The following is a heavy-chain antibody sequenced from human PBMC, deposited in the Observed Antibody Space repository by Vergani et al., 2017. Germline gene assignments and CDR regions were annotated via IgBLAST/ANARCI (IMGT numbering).Heavy chain of an antibody. CDR3: ARGDYGILTGYRY. CDR1: GYTFSNYY. J-gene: IGHJ4*02. D-gene: IGHD3-9*01. Sequence: QVQVVQSGAAVKKSGASVKVSCKTSGYTFSNYYMHWVRQAPGQGLEWKGIINPSGGHTNYAQKFQGRVTMTRDTSTSTVYMDLSSLRSEDTAIYYCARGDYGILTGYRYLGQGTLVTVSA. V-gene: IGHV1-46*03. CDR2: INPSGGHT.